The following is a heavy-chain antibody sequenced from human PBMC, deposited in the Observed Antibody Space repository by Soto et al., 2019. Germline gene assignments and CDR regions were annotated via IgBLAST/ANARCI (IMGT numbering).Heavy chain of an antibody. CDR3: ASVYCSGGSCYSWGLY. CDR2: ISAYNGNT. D-gene: IGHD2-15*01. Sequence: QVQLVQSGAEVKKPGASVKVSCKASGYTFTSYGISWVRQAPGQGLEWMGWISAYNGNTNYAQKRQGRVTMTTDTSTSTAYMELGSLRSDDTAVYYCASVYCSGGSCYSWGLYWGQGTLVTVSS. CDR1: GYTFTSYG. V-gene: IGHV1-18*01. J-gene: IGHJ4*02.